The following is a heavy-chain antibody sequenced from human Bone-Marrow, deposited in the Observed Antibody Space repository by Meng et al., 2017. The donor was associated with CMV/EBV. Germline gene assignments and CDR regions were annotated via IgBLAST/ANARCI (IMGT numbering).Heavy chain of an antibody. Sequence: GESLKISCAASGFTFSSYEMNWVRQAPGKGLEWVSYISSSGSTIYYADSVKGRFTISRDNAKNSLYLQMNSLRAEDTAVYYCARDSYYYDSSGYPGNAFDIWGQGTMVTVSS. D-gene: IGHD3-22*01. V-gene: IGHV3-48*03. CDR2: ISSSGSTI. CDR1: GFTFSSYE. CDR3: ARDSYYYDSSGYPGNAFDI. J-gene: IGHJ3*02.